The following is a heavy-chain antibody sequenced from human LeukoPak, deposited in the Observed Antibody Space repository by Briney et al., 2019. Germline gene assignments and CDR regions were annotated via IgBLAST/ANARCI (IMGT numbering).Heavy chain of an antibody. J-gene: IGHJ5*02. CDR3: ARDKGRYCSSTSCSTWRFDP. CDR1: GFTFSSYW. V-gene: IGHV3-7*01. CDR2: IKQDGSEK. D-gene: IGHD2-2*02. Sequence: PGGSLRLSCAASGFTFSSYWMSWVRQAPGKGLEWVANIKQDGSEKYYVDSVKGRFTISRDNAKNSLYLQMNSLRAEDTAVYYCARDKGRYCSSTSCSTWRFDPWGQGTLVTVSS.